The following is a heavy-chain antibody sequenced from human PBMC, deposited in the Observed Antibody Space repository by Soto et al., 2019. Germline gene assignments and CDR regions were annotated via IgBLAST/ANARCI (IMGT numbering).Heavy chain of an antibody. CDR1: GASMTSSSY. J-gene: IGHJ4*02. Sequence: SETLSLTCTVSGASMTSSSYWSWIRQPAGKGLEWIGRFSLSGTTNYNPSLRSRVTMSADVSKNQFSLRLTSVTAADTALYYCARWMTPPGAPAWYYFDSWGQGTLVTVSS. D-gene: IGHD2-8*02. CDR2: FSLSGTT. CDR3: ARWMTPPGAPAWYYFDS. V-gene: IGHV4-4*07.